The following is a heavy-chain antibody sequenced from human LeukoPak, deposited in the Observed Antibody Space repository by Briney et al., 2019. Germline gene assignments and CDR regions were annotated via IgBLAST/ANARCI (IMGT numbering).Heavy chain of an antibody. CDR1: GGAISGYY. Sequence: SETLSLTCTVSGGAISGYYWSWIRQPPGKGLEWIGYIYYSGSTNYNPSLKSRVTISVDRSKNQFSLKLSSVTAADTAVYYCARDRYYYDSSAWFDPWGQGTLVTVSS. D-gene: IGHD3-22*01. CDR3: ARDRYYYDSSAWFDP. J-gene: IGHJ5*02. V-gene: IGHV4-59*12. CDR2: IYYSGST.